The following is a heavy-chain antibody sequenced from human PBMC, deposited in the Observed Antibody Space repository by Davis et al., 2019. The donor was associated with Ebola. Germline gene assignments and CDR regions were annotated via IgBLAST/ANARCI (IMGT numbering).Heavy chain of an antibody. D-gene: IGHD2-21*01. CDR2: IKQDGSEK. CDR3: TRDPRRCDF. Sequence: PGGSLRLSCAASGFIFSSYWMSWVRQAPGKGLEWVANIKQDGSEKYYVDSVKGRFTISRDNAKNSLYLQMDSLGNDDTAVYYCTRDPRRCDFWGQGTQVTVSS. J-gene: IGHJ4*02. V-gene: IGHV3-7*01. CDR1: GFIFSSYW.